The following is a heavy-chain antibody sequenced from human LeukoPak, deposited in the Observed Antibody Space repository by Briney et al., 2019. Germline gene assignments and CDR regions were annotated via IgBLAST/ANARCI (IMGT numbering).Heavy chain of an antibody. V-gene: IGHV3-23*01. Sequence: PGGSLRLSCVASGFIFRNYAMSWVRQAPGEGLEWVSGISDNGGGTYYADSVKGRFTISRDNAKNSLYLQMNSLRAEDTAVYYCAREHALGDYWGQGTLVTVSS. J-gene: IGHJ4*02. D-gene: IGHD2-2*01. CDR1: GFIFRNYA. CDR3: AREHALGDY. CDR2: ISDNGGGT.